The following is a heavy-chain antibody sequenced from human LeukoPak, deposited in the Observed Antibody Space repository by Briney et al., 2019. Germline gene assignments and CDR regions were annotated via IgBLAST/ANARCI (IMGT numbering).Heavy chain of an antibody. D-gene: IGHD2-15*01. CDR3: AREGCSGGTCYFPYYYYYYGMDV. J-gene: IGHJ6*02. CDR1: GFTFSDYY. V-gene: IGHV3-11*06. CDR2: ISSSTSYT. Sequence: GGSLRLSCAASGFTFSDYYMSWIRQAPGKGLEWASYISSSTSYTDYADSVKGRFTISRDNAKNSLYLQMNSLRAEDTAVYYCAREGCSGGTCYFPYYYYYYGMDVWGQGTTVTVSS.